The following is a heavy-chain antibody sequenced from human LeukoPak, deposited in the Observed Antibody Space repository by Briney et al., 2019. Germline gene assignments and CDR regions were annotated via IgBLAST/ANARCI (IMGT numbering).Heavy chain of an antibody. V-gene: IGHV4-34*01. CDR2: INHSGST. D-gene: IGHD3-22*01. CDR3: ARWGYYDSSGYYSPASYFDY. CDR1: GGSFSGYY. Sequence: SETLSLTCAVYGGSFSGYYWSWIRQPPGKGLEWIGEINHSGSTNYNPSLKSRITISVDTSNNQFSLKLSSVTAADTAVYYCARWGYYDSSGYYSPASYFDYWGQGTLVTVSS. J-gene: IGHJ4*02.